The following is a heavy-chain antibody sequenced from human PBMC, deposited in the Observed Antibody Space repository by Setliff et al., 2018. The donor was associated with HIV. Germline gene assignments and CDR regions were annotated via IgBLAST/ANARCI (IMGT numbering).Heavy chain of an antibody. V-gene: IGHV1-8*03. CDR2: MNPKSGKT. D-gene: IGHD3-3*01. Sequence: ASVKVSCKASGYSFTNYDINWVRQATGQGLEWMGWMNPKSGKTGYAQKFHGRVTITRNTSISTVYMDLDSLRYYDAAVYYCARGFYDFLYNYYMDVWGKGTTVTVSS. J-gene: IGHJ6*03. CDR3: ARGFYDFLYNYYMDV. CDR1: GYSFTNYD.